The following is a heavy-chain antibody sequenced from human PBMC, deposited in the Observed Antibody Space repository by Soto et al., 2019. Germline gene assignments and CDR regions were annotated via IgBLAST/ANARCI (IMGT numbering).Heavy chain of an antibody. CDR2: IDPSDSYT. CDR1: GYSFTSYW. V-gene: IGHV5-10-1*01. Sequence: PGESLKISCKGSGYSFTSYWISWVRQMPGKGLEWMGRIDPSDSYTNYSPSFQGHVTISADKSISTAYLQWSSLKASDTAMYYCARFGDCSGGSCNSYYYYYGMDVWGQGTTVTVS. D-gene: IGHD2-15*01. J-gene: IGHJ6*02. CDR3: ARFGDCSGGSCNSYYYYYGMDV.